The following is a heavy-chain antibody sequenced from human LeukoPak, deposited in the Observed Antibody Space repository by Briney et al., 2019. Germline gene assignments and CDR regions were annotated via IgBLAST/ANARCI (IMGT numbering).Heavy chain of an antibody. CDR3: ARKPAFGAPSIAVAGGWFGP. D-gene: IGHD6-19*01. V-gene: IGHV4-34*01. J-gene: IGHJ5*02. CDR2: INHSGST. CDR1: GGSFSGYY. Sequence: SETLSLTCAVYGGSFSGYYWSWIRQPPGKGLEWIGEINHSGSTNYNPSLKSRVTISVDTSKNQFSLKLSSVTAADTAVYYCARKPAFGAPSIAVAGGWFGPWGQGTLVTVSS.